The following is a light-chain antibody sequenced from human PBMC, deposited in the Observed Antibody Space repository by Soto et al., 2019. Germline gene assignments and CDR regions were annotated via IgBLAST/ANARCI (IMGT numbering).Light chain of an antibody. Sequence: DIQMTQSPSSLSASVGDRVTITCRASQSISTYLNWYQQKPGKAPQLLIYSASSLQSGVPSRFSGSKSGTSFTLTISSLQPEDFATYYCQQSYNSPYTFGQGTKLAIK. V-gene: IGKV1-39*01. J-gene: IGKJ2*01. CDR1: QSISTY. CDR3: QQSYNSPYT. CDR2: SAS.